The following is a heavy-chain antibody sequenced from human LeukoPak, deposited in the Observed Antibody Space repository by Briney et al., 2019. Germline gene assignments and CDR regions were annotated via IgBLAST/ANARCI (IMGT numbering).Heavy chain of an antibody. J-gene: IGHJ3*02. CDR1: GYTFTSYY. Sequence: ASVKVSCKASGYTFTSYYMHWVRQAPGQGLEWMGRINPNSGGTNYAQKFQGRVTVTRDTSISTAYMELSRLTSDDTAVYYCARYPGNDAFDIWGQGTMVTVSS. D-gene: IGHD2-2*01. CDR3: ARYPGNDAFDI. CDR2: INPNSGGT. V-gene: IGHV1-2*06.